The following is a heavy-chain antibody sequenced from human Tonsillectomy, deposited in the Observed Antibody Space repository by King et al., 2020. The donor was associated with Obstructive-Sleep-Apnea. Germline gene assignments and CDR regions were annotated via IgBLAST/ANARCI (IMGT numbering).Heavy chain of an antibody. V-gene: IGHV3-23*04. CDR1: GFTVSSYA. D-gene: IGHD4-17*01. J-gene: IGHJ3*02. Sequence: VQLVESGGGLVQPGGSLRLSCAASGFTVSSYAMNWGRQAPGKGLEWVSGIRWGGGSPYYADSVKGRFTISRDKSKDTLYLQMNSLRAEDTAVYYCAKDRRVGDYPGNAFDIWGQGTMVTVSS. CDR2: IRWGGGSP. CDR3: AKDRRVGDYPGNAFDI.